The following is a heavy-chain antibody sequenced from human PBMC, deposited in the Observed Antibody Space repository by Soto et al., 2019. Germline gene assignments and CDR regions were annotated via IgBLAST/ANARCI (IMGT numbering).Heavy chain of an antibody. J-gene: IGHJ5*02. D-gene: IGHD3-10*01. CDR2: IDAYTAKT. Sequence: QVQLVQSGAEVKKSGASVRVSCKASGYSFITYGIAWVRQAPGQGLEWMGWIDAYTAKTDYAQKFQGRVTMTTDTSTSTAYMDLRSLTSDNTAFYYCARRYGSGSHPWFDPWGQGTLVIVSS. CDR1: GYSFITYG. CDR3: ARRYGSGSHPWFDP. V-gene: IGHV1-18*01.